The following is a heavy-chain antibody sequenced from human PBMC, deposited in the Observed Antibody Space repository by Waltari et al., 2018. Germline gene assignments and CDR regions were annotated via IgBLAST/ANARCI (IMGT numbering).Heavy chain of an antibody. CDR1: GFTFSNYV. J-gene: IGHJ4*02. CDR3: AKDRNQWELQQGFDL. Sequence: EVQLVESGGGLLQPGGSLRLSCAASGFTFSNYVMNWVRQAPGKGMDGDSGITGIGSSKNFADSVKGRLTISRDNSTNTLFLQMDSMRAEDTPVSFCAKDRNQWELQQGFDLWGQGALVTVSS. V-gene: IGHV3-23*04. D-gene: IGHD1-26*01. CDR2: ITGIGSSK.